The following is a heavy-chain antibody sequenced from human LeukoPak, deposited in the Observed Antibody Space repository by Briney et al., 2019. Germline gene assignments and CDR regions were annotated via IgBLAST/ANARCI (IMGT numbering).Heavy chain of an antibody. CDR2: INPSGGST. Sequence: ASVKVSCKASGYTFTNYYMNWVRQAPGQGLEWMGIINPSGGSTSYAQKFQGRVTVTRDTSTSTVYMELSSLRSEDTAMYYCAREEGSGCYDSWGQGTRLTVSS. CDR3: AREEGSGCYDS. CDR1: GYTFTNYY. D-gene: IGHD6-19*01. J-gene: IGHJ4*02. V-gene: IGHV1-46*01.